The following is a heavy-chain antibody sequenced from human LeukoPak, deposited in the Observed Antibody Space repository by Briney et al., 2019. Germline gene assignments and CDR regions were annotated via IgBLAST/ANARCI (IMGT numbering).Heavy chain of an antibody. CDR3: ARARLRGVIIMPHYYYGMDV. J-gene: IGHJ6*02. D-gene: IGHD3-10*01. Sequence: SETLSRTCAVYGGSFSGYYWSWIRQPPGKGLEWIGEINHSGSTNYNPSLKSRVTISVDTSKNQFSLKLSSVTAADTAVYYCARARLRGVIIMPHYYYGMDVWGQGTTVTVSS. CDR1: GGSFSGYY. CDR2: INHSGST. V-gene: IGHV4-34*01.